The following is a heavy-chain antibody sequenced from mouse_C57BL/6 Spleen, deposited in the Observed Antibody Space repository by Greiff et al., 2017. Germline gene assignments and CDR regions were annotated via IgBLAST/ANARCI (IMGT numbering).Heavy chain of an antibody. CDR1: GFISSNYW. V-gene: IGHV6-3*01. CDR3: TGYYGYCDV. J-gene: IGHJ1*03. CDR2: IRLKSDNYAT. Sequence: EVKVVESGGGLVQPGGSRNPSCVPFGFISSNYWWTWSRRSPEKGLEWVAQIRLKSDNYATHYAESVKGRFTISRDDSKSSVYLQMNNLRAEDTGIYYCTGYYGYCDVWGTGTTVTVSS.